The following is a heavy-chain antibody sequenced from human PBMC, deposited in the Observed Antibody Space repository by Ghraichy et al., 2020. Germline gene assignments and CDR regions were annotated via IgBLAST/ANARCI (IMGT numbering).Heavy chain of an antibody. V-gene: IGHV4-34*01. CDR2: INHSGST. J-gene: IGHJ4*02. D-gene: IGHD3-16*01. CDR3: ARRGSKGTAD. CDR1: GGSFSGYY. Sequence: SETLSLTCAVYGGSFSGYYWSWIRQPPGKGLEWIGEINHSGSTNYNPSLKSRVTISVDTSKNQFSLKLSSVTAADTAVYYCARRGSKGTADWGQGTLVTVSS.